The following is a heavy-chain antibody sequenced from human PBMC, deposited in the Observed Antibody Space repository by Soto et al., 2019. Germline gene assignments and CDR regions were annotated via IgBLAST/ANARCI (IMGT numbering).Heavy chain of an antibody. CDR3: AKGSQAAAVLDH. CDR1: GFTFSLYG. CDR2: ISFDAKNI. Sequence: QVQLVESGGGVVQPGRSLKLSCTTSGFTFSLYGMHWVRQAPGKGLEWLAVISFDAKNIYYVDSVKGRFTISRDNSKTTLFLQMSHLRADDTAVYFCAKGSQAAAVLDHWGQGALVTVAS. D-gene: IGHD6-25*01. V-gene: IGHV3-30*18. J-gene: IGHJ4*02.